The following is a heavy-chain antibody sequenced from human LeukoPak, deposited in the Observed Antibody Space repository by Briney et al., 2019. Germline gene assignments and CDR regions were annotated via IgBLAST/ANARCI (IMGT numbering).Heavy chain of an antibody. V-gene: IGHV3-48*04. D-gene: IGHD3-22*01. CDR1: GFTFSSYS. CDR3: ARENYYDSSGRWFDP. Sequence: PGGSLRLSCAASGFTFSSYSMNWVRQAPGQGLEWVSYISSSSSTIYYADSVKGRFTISRDNAKNSLYLQMNSLRAEDTAVYYCARENYYDSSGRWFDPWGQGTLVTVSS. J-gene: IGHJ5*02. CDR2: ISSSSSTI.